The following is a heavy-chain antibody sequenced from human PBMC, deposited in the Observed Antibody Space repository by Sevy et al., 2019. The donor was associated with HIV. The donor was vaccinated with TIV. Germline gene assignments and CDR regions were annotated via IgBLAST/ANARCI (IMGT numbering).Heavy chain of an antibody. D-gene: IGHD3-22*01. CDR2: ISGTDNTI. J-gene: IGHJ4*02. V-gene: IGHV3-48*02. CDR3: ARVPPYYDSNVSDF. CDR1: GFTFSSHS. Sequence: GGSLRLSCAASGFTFSSHSMNWVRQTPGKGLEWISYISGTDNTIYYADSVKGRFTISRDNAKNSLYLQLKSLRDEDTAIYYCARVPPYYDSNVSDFWGQGSLVTVSS.